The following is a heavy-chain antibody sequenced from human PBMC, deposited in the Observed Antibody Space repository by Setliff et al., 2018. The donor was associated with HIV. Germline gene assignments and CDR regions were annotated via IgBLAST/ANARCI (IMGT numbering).Heavy chain of an antibody. J-gene: IGHJ4*02. CDR3: ARYSPRGYTLTGPY. CDR1: GGSFSDNY. D-gene: IGHD6-25*01. CDR2: INHSGRT. V-gene: IGHV4-34*01. Sequence: LSLTCAVYGGSFSDNYWSWIRQSPGKGLEWIGEINHSGRTKYSPSLRSRVSISLDTSKNQFSLKLTSVTAADTAVYYCARYSPRGYTLTGPYWGQGTLVTVSS.